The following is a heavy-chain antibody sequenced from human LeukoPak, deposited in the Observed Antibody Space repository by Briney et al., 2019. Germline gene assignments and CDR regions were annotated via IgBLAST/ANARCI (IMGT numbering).Heavy chain of an antibody. CDR1: GFTFSSYG. Sequence: GRSLRLSCAASGFTFSSYGMHWVRQAPGKGLEWVAVIWYDGSNKYYADSVKGRFTISRDNSKNTLYLQMNSLRAEDTAVYYCAGDILTGYSFDYWGQGILVTVSS. CDR2: IWYDGSNK. CDR3: AGDILTGYSFDY. V-gene: IGHV3-33*01. J-gene: IGHJ4*02. D-gene: IGHD3-9*01.